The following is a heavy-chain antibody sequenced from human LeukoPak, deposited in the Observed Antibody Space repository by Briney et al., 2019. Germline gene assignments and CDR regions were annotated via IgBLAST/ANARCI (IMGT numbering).Heavy chain of an antibody. Sequence: SVEVSCKASGGTFSSYAISWVRQAPGQGLEWMGGIIPIFGTANYAQKFQGRVTITTDESTSTAYMELSSLRSEDTAVYYCASCPYAPGVYYYYMDVWGKGTTVTVSS. CDR1: GGTFSSYA. V-gene: IGHV1-69*05. J-gene: IGHJ6*03. CDR3: ASCPYAPGVYYYYMDV. D-gene: IGHD2-2*01. CDR2: IIPIFGTA.